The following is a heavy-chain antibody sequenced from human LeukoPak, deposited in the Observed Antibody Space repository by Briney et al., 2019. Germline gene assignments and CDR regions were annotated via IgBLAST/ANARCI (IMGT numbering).Heavy chain of an antibody. V-gene: IGHV3-11*01. D-gene: IGHD6-13*01. Sequence: PGGSLRLSCAASGFTSSDYYMSWIRQAPGKGLEWVSYISSSGSTIYYADSVKGRFTISRDNAKNSLYLQMNSLRAEDTAVYYCARAKQQLVRSLDYWGQGTLVAVSS. CDR3: ARAKQQLVRSLDY. CDR2: ISSSGSTI. CDR1: GFTSSDYY. J-gene: IGHJ4*02.